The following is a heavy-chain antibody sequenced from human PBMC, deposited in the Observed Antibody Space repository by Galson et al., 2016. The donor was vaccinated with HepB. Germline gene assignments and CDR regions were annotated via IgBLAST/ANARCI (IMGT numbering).Heavy chain of an antibody. CDR2: ISGSGIDA. Sequence: SLRLSCAASGFSFHNYGMNWVRQAPGKGLEWVAGISGSGIDADYTDSVGGRFFISRDNSRTTLFLQMNSLTVEDTAVYYCAFSRGGMAISYLNYWGRGTLVTVST. D-gene: IGHD5-24*01. J-gene: IGHJ4*02. CDR3: AFSRGGMAISYLNY. V-gene: IGHV3-23*01. CDR1: GFSFHNYG.